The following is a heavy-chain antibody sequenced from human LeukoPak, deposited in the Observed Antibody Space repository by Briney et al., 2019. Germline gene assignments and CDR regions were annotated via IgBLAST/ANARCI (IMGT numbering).Heavy chain of an antibody. Sequence: SETLSLTCTVSGVSISSYYWSWIRQPAGKGLEWIGRIYTSGSTNYNPSLNSRVTISVDESKNRLSLNLSSVTVADTAVYYCARDWRYCSGGSCSYYFDYWGQGALVTVSS. CDR3: ARDWRYCSGGSCSYYFDY. CDR1: GVSISSYY. J-gene: IGHJ4*02. D-gene: IGHD2-15*01. V-gene: IGHV4-4*07. CDR2: IYTSGST.